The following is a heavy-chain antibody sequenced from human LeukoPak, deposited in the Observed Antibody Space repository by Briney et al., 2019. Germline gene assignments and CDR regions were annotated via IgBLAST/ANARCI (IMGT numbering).Heavy chain of an antibody. D-gene: IGHD5-12*01. CDR1: VYTFTGYY. V-gene: IGHV1-2*02. Sequence: ASVNVSCKSSVYTFTGYYMHWVRHAPRQGLEWMVWINPNSGGTNYAQRFQGRVTMTRDTSISTAYMEQNRLRSDATALHYCARAVYSGYDYEAQYFDYWGQGTLVTVSS. CDR3: ARAVYSGYDYEAQYFDY. CDR2: INPNSGGT. J-gene: IGHJ4*02.